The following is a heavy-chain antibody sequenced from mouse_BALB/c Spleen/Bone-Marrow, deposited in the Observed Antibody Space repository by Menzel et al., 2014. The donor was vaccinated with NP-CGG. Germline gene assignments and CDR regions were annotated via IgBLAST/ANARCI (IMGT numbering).Heavy chain of an antibody. CDR2: IDPANGNT. CDR1: TDTY. CDR3: ARWEYYAMDY. J-gene: IGHJ4*01. V-gene: IGHV14-3*02. Sequence: TDTYMHWVKQRPEQGLEWIGRIDPANGNTKYDPKFQGKATITADTSSNTAYLQLSSLTTEDTAVYYCARWEYYAMDYWGQGTTVTVST. D-gene: IGHD4-1*01.